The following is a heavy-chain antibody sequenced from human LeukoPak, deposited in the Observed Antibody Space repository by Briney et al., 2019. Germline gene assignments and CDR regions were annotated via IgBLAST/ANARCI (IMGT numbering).Heavy chain of an antibody. J-gene: IGHJ3*02. CDR1: GFIFSSFW. CDR3: ARDNWGKPDGIDGFDI. Sequence: GGSLRLSCAASGFIFSSFWLTWVRQAPGKGLEWMADINQDGSVIRFVDSVKGLFTISRDNTKNSLFLLMNSLRAEDTAVYYCARDNWGKPDGIDGFDIWGQGTMVTVS. CDR2: INQDGSVI. V-gene: IGHV3-7*05. D-gene: IGHD7-27*01.